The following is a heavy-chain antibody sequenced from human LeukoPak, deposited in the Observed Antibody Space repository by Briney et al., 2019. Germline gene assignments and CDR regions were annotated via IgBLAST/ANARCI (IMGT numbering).Heavy chain of an antibody. CDR2: IYYSGST. V-gene: IGHV4-28*01. D-gene: IGHD6-13*01. J-gene: IGHJ5*02. Sequence: PSETLSLTCAVSGYSISSSSWWGWIRQPPGKGLEWIGYIYYSGSTYYNPSLKSRVTMSVDTSKNQSSLKLSSVTAVDTAVYYCARNLLGIAVAGSWGQGILVTVSS. CDR3: ARNLLGIAVAGS. CDR1: GYSISSSSW.